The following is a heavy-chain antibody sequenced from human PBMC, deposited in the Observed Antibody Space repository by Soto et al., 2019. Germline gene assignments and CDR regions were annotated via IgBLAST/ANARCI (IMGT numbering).Heavy chain of an antibody. CDR3: ARRRFSITDAFDI. Sequence: GESLKISCKGSGYSLTSYWIGWVRQMPGKGLEWMGIIYPGDSDTRYSPSFQGQVTISADKSISTAYLQWSSLKASDTAMYYCARRRFSITDAFDIWGQGTMVTVSS. V-gene: IGHV5-51*01. D-gene: IGHD5-12*01. CDR1: GYSLTSYW. CDR2: IYPGDSDT. J-gene: IGHJ3*02.